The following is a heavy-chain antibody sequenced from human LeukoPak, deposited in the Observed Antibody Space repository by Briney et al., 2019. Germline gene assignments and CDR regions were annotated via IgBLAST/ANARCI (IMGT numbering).Heavy chain of an antibody. CDR2: LRYDGSDK. D-gene: IGHD3-22*01. V-gene: IGHV3-30*02. J-gene: IGHJ4*02. CDR3: VKDRTYFDNIGYKQGIFDY. CDR1: GFTFSTYG. Sequence: PGGSLRLSCASSGFTFSTYGMHWVRQAPGEGLAWVAFLRYDGSDKYYADSVKGRFTISRDNSKKTLYLQMNSLRTEDTAVYYCVKDRTYFDNIGYKQGIFDYWGQGSLVTVSS.